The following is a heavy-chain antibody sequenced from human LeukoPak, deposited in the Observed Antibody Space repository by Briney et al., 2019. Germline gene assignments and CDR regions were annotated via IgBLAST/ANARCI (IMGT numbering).Heavy chain of an antibody. CDR1: GFTFSSYA. CDR2: ISGSGGST. Sequence: GGSLRLSCAASGFTFSSYAMSWVRQAPGKGLEWVSAISGSGGSTYYADSVKGRFTISRDNSKNTLYLQMNSLRAEDTAVYYCAKRLPPCITMIVVVPSDGMDVWGQGTTVTVSS. CDR3: AKRLPPCITMIVVVPSDGMDV. V-gene: IGHV3-23*01. D-gene: IGHD3-22*01. J-gene: IGHJ6*02.